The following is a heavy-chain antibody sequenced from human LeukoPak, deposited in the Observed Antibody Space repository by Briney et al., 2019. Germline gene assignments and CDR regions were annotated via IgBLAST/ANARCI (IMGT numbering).Heavy chain of an antibody. V-gene: IGHV3-23*01. CDR3: AKVGIVVGGDYYDY. CDR2: ISDSGDST. Sequence: GGSLRLSCATSGFTFSINAMSWVRQAPGRGLEWVSVISDSGDSTNYADSVKGRFTISRDNSKNTVYLQMNSLRVEDTAAYYCAKVGIVVGGDYYDYWGQGTLVTVSS. CDR1: GFTFSINA. J-gene: IGHJ4*02. D-gene: IGHD3-22*01.